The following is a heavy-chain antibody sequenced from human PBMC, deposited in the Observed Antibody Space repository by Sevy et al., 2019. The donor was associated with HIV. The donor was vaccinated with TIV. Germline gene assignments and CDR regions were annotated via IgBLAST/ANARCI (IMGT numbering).Heavy chain of an antibody. CDR3: AKEGYYYDSRSSDWFDP. V-gene: IGHV3-30*18. Sequence: GGSLRLTCAASGFNFSPYALHWVRQVPGKGLEWVATISSDGSKRYYTDSVKGRFSISRDNSKNTLYLQMNNLTPEDTAVFYCAKEGYYYDSRSSDWFDPWDQGALVTVSS. CDR1: GFNFSPYA. CDR2: ISSDGSKR. J-gene: IGHJ5*02. D-gene: IGHD3-22*01.